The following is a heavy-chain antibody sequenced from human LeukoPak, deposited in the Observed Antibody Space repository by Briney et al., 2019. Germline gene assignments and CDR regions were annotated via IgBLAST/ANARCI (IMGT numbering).Heavy chain of an antibody. CDR2: ISSSSSYI. V-gene: IGHV3-21*01. CDR3: ARDLSSSFDY. J-gene: IGHJ4*02. CDR1: GFTFSSYS. Sequence: GGSLRLSCAASGFTFSSYSRNWVRQAPGKGLEWVSSISSSSSYIYYADSVKGRFTTSRDNAKNSLYLQMNSLRAEDTAVYYCARDLSSSFDYWGQGTLVTVSS. D-gene: IGHD6-13*01.